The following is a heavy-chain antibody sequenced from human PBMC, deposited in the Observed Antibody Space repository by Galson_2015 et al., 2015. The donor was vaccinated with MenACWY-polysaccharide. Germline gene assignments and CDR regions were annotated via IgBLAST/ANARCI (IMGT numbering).Heavy chain of an antibody. CDR1: GFTFSSYG. V-gene: IGHV3-30*02. D-gene: IGHD6-13*01. J-gene: IGHJ4*02. CDR3: AKDRTAAASDGDY. CDR2: IRYVGRDK. Sequence: SLRLSCAASGFTFSSYGMHWVRQAPGKGLKWVAFIRYVGRDKYYADSVKGRFTLSRDNSKNTLYLQMDSLRAEDTAVYYCAKDRTAAASDGDYWGQGTLVTVSS.